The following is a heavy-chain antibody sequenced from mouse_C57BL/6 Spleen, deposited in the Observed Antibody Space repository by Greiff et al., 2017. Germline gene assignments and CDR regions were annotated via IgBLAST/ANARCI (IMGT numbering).Heavy chain of an antibody. D-gene: IGHD3-3*01. CDR3: AGGDVADYFDY. V-gene: IGHV1-82*01. CDR1: GYAFSSSW. CDR2: IYPGDGDT. J-gene: IGHJ2*01. Sequence: VQLQQSGPELVKPGASVKISCKASGYAFSSSWMNWVKQRPGKGLEWIGRIYPGDGDTNYNGKFKGKATLTADKSSSTAYMQLSSLTSEDSAVYFCAGGDVADYFDYWGQGTTLTVSS.